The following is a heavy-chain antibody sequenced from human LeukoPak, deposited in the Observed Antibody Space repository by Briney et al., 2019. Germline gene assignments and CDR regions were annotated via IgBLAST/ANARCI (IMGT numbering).Heavy chain of an antibody. CDR2: VFDSGST. Sequence: SETLSLTCTVSGGSISRTSYYWDWIRQPPGKGLEWIGNVFDSGSTHYNPSLKSRVTISVDTSKNQFSLRLSSVTVADTAVYYCARHTRPGHSGYENAFDIWGQGTMVTVSS. CDR3: ARHTRPGHSGYENAFDI. J-gene: IGHJ3*02. D-gene: IGHD5-12*01. CDR1: GGSISRTSYY. V-gene: IGHV4-39*01.